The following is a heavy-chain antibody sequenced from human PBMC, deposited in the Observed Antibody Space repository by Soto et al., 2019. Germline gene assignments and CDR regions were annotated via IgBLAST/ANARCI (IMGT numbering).Heavy chain of an antibody. D-gene: IGHD3-22*01. CDR2: IGSSSSYT. J-gene: IGHJ4*02. CDR3: ARRRPPGYYNY. V-gene: IGHV3-11*05. CDR1: GFPFSDYY. Sequence: QVQLVESGGDLVKPGGSLRLSCAASGFPFSDYYMSWIRQAPGKGLEWVSSIGSSSSYTNYADSVKGRFTISRDNAKNSLYLQMNRLRAEATAVYYCARRRPPGYYNYWGQGTLVTVSA.